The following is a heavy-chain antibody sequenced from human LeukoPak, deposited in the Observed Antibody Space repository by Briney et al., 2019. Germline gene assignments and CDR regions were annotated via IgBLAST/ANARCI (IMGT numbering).Heavy chain of an antibody. CDR3: AKGRLGIMYYFDY. CDR1: GFTLSNYA. J-gene: IGHJ4*02. D-gene: IGHD7-27*01. V-gene: IGHV3-23*01. Sequence: PGGSLRLSCAASGFTLSNYAMSWVRQAPGKGLEWVSTITGSGGDTYYADSVKGRFTISRDNSRNTVYLQANSLRAEDAAMYYCAKGRLGIMYYFDYWGQGTLVTVSS. CDR2: ITGSGGDT.